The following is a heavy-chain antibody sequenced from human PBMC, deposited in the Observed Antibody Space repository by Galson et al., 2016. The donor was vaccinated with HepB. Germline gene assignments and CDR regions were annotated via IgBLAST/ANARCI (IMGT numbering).Heavy chain of an antibody. Sequence: SETLSLTCAVFGGTFNGYYWTWIRQPPGKGLEWIGEINHSGNTNYNPSLKSRVNLSVDMSKKQFTLELTSGTVADTAVYYFARGTDSDSATRFDPWGQGTPVTVAS. J-gene: IGHJ5*02. D-gene: IGHD2-15*01. CDR3: ARGTDSDSATRFDP. CDR2: INHSGNT. V-gene: IGHV4-34*01. CDR1: GGTFNGYY.